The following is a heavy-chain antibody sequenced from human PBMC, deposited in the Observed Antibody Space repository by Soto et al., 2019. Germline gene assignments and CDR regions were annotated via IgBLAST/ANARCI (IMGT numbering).Heavy chain of an antibody. D-gene: IGHD3-10*01. Sequence: EVQLVESGGGLVQPGGSLRLSCAASGFTFSDHYMDWVRQAPGNGLEWVGRSKNKADSYTTEYAASVKGRFPISRDGSKNSLFLQMNSLKGEDTAVYYCTVWGSGNDFGAAWGQGILVTVSS. CDR1: GFTFSDHY. CDR2: SKNKADSYTT. J-gene: IGHJ4*02. V-gene: IGHV3-72*01. CDR3: TVWGSGNDFGAA.